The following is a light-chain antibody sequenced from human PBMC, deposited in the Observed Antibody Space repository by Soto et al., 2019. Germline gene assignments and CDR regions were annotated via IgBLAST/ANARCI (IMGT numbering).Light chain of an antibody. Sequence: DIVLTQSPATLSLSPGERATLYCGASQRVSTNLAWYQQKRGQAPRLLIYGASTRATGIPARFSGSGSETEFTLTISSLQSEDFAVYYCQQYGSSPPITFGQGTKVDIK. CDR3: QQYGSSPPIT. V-gene: IGKV3D-15*01. J-gene: IGKJ1*01. CDR2: GAS. CDR1: QRVSTN.